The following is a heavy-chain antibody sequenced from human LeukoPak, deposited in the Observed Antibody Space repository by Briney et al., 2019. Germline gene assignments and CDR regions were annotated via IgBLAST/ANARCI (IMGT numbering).Heavy chain of an antibody. V-gene: IGHV3-53*01. Sequence: PGGSLRLSCAASGFTVSSNYMSWVRQAPGKGLDWVSVIYSGGSTYYADSVKGRFTISRDNSKNTLYLQMNSLRAEDTAVYYCARVVHLAFGYFDYWGQGTLVTVSS. J-gene: IGHJ4*02. CDR1: GFTVSSNY. D-gene: IGHD3-10*01. CDR3: ARVVHLAFGYFDY. CDR2: IYSGGST.